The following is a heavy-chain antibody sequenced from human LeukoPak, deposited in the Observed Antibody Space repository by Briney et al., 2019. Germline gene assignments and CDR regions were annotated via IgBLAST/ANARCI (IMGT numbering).Heavy chain of an antibody. Sequence: SQTRSLTCTVSGGSISSGGYYWSWIRQHPGRGLEGVGYIPNSGRTYYNQSLKSRVTMSADTSKNQLSLKLSSVTAADTAVYYCARPYYYDSRIDPWGQGILSPSPQ. CDR1: GGSISSGGYY. J-gene: IGHJ5*02. D-gene: IGHD3-22*01. CDR3: ARPYYYDSRIDP. CDR2: IPNSGRT. V-gene: IGHV4-30-4*08.